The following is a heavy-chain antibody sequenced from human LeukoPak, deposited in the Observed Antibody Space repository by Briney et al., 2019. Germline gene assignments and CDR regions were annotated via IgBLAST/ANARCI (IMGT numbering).Heavy chain of an antibody. CDR2: ISGSGDST. Sequence: PGGSLRLSCAASGFTFNIYAMNWVRQPPGKGLEWVSAISGSGDSTYYADCVKGGFTIARDNSKNTLYVQMNSLPAADTAVYYCAKDRGPYIGIDNNWFDPWGQGTLVSVSS. CDR1: GFTFNIYA. J-gene: IGHJ5*02. V-gene: IGHV3-23*01. D-gene: IGHD1-26*01. CDR3: AKDRGPYIGIDNNWFDP.